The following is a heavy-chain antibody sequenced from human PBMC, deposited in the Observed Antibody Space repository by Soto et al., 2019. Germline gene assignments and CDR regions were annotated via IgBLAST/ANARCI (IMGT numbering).Heavy chain of an antibody. CDR3: ARGNCSSTSCYTHYYYYYGMDA. J-gene: IGHJ6*02. CDR2: IYYSGST. D-gene: IGHD2-2*02. Sequence: LSLTCTVSGGSISSSSYYWGWIRQPPGKGLEGIGSIYYSGSTYYNPSLKSRVTISVDTSKNQFSLKLSSVTAADTAVYYCARGNCSSTSCYTHYYYYYGMDAWGQGTTVTVSS. V-gene: IGHV4-39*01. CDR1: GGSISSSSYY.